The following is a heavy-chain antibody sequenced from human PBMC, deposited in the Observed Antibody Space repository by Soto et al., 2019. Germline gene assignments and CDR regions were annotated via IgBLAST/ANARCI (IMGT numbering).Heavy chain of an antibody. CDR2: IKKDGSET. J-gene: IGHJ4*02. Sequence: EVQLVESGGGLVQPGGSQRLSCEASGFAFSSYWMSWVRQAPGKGLEWVANIKKDGSETHYVDPVRGRFTISRDNAKNSLYLQMDNLGAEDTAIYYCARATYYYRGGDYFFFDYWGQGTLVPVAS. CDR1: GFAFSSYW. CDR3: ARATYYYRGGDYFFFDY. V-gene: IGHV3-7*04. D-gene: IGHD2-21*01.